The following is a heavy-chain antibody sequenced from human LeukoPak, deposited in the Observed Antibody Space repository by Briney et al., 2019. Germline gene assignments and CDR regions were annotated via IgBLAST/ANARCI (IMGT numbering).Heavy chain of an antibody. CDR2: ISPSRAST. V-gene: IGHV3-23*01. CDR1: SSSSYY. J-gene: IGHJ4*02. D-gene: IGHD3-9*01. Sequence: SSSSYYWGWIRQPPGKGLEWVSAISPSRASTYYADSVKGRFTISRDDSKNTLYLQLNSLRAEDTAVYYCAKGFDPDGYWGQGTLVTVSS. CDR3: AKGFDPDGY.